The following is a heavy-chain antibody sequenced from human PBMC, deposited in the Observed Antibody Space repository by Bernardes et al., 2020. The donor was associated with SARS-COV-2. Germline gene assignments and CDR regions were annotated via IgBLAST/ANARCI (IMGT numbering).Heavy chain of an antibody. J-gene: IGHJ4*02. CDR3: ARHTVATGGVDY. CDR2: MNPNSGNT. D-gene: IGHD4-17*01. V-gene: IGHV1-8*01. Sequence: SVKVSCKASGYTFTSYDINWVRQATGQGLEWMGWMNPNSGNTGYAQKFQGRVTMTRNTSISTAYMELSSLRSEDTAVYYCARHTVATGGVDYWGQGTLVTVSS. CDR1: GYTFTSYD.